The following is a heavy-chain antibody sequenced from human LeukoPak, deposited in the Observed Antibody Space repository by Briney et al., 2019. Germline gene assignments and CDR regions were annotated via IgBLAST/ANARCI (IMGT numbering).Heavy chain of an antibody. CDR2: IYYSGST. V-gene: IGHV4-39*07. Sequence: SETLSLTCTVSGGSISSSSYYWGWIRQPPGKGLEWIGSIYYSGSTYYNPSLKSRVTISVDTSKNQFSLKLSSVTAADTAVYYCARGRLSHTVTRNNWFDPWGQGTLVTVSS. J-gene: IGHJ5*02. CDR1: GGSISSSSYY. D-gene: IGHD4-17*01. CDR3: ARGRLSHTVTRNNWFDP.